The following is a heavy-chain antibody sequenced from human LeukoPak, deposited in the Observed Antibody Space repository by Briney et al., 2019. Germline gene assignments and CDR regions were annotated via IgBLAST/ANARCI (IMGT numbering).Heavy chain of an antibody. Sequence: PSETLSLTCTVSGGSISSHYWSWIRQPPGKGLEWIGYIYYSGSTNYNPSLKSRVTISVDTSKNQFSLKLSSVTAADTAVYYCARVWGYYYMDVWGKGPRSPSP. CDR2: IYYSGST. CDR3: ARVWGYYYMDV. V-gene: IGHV4-59*11. D-gene: IGHD7-27*01. CDR1: GGSISSHY. J-gene: IGHJ6*03.